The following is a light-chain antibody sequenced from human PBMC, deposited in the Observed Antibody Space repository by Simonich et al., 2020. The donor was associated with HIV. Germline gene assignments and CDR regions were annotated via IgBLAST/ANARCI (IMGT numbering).Light chain of an antibody. CDR3: QQYYSPPIT. CDR1: QSVLYSSNNKNY. Sequence: DIVMTQSPDSLGVSLGERATINCKSSQSVLYSSNNKNYLAWYQQKPGQPPKLLIYWASTRESGVPDRFSGSGSGTDFTLTISSLQAEDVAVYYCQQYYSPPITFGQGTRLEI. CDR2: WAS. J-gene: IGKJ5*01. V-gene: IGKV4-1*01.